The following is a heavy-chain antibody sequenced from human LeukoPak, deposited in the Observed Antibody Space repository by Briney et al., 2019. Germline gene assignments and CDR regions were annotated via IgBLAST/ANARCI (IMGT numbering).Heavy chain of an antibody. D-gene: IGHD6-19*01. J-gene: IGHJ3*02. CDR3: AREAAVADSPNAFDI. CDR1: GYTFTSYA. V-gene: IGHV7-4-1*02. Sequence: ASVKVSCKASGYTFTSYAMNWVRQAPGQGLEWMGWINTNTGNPTYAQGFTGRFVFSLDTSVSTAYLQISSLKAEDTAVYYCAREAAVADSPNAFDIWGQGTMVTVSS. CDR2: INTNTGNP.